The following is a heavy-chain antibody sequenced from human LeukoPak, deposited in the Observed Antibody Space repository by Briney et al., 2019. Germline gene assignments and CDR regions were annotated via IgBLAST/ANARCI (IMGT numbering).Heavy chain of an antibody. CDR1: GFTFSSYG. J-gene: IGHJ3*02. D-gene: IGHD3-10*02. V-gene: IGHV3-23*01. Sequence: GGTLRLSCAASGFTFSSYGMSWVRQAPGKGLEWVSAISGSGGTTYYADSVKGRFTISRDNSKSMMYLGMNSLRAEDTAVYYCAKRALIGDYYVAFDIWGQGTMVTVSS. CDR2: ISGSGGTT. CDR3: AKRALIGDYYVAFDI.